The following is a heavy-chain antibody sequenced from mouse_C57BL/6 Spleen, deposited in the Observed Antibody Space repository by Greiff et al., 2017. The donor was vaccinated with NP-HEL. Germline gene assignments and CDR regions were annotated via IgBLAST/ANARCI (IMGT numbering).Heavy chain of an antibody. D-gene: IGHD1-1*01. CDR1: GYAFSSSG. J-gene: IGHJ1*03. V-gene: IGHV1-82*01. CDR2: ICPGGGDT. Sequence: VQLQQSGPELVKPGASVKISCKASGYAFSSSGMNWVKQRPGKGLEWIGRICPGGGDTYYNGKFKGKATLTADKSSSTAYMQLSSLTSEDSAVYFCARRGGSSTYWYFDVWGTGTTVTVSA. CDR3: ARRGGSSTYWYFDV.